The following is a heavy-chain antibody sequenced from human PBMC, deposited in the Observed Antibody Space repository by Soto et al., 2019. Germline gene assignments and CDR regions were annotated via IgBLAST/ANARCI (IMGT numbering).Heavy chain of an antibody. J-gene: IGHJ5*02. CDR1: GYTFTSYG. Sequence: ASVKVSCKASGYTFTSYGISWVRQAPGQGLEWMGRISAYNGNTNYAQKLQGRVTMTTDTSTSTAYMELRSLRSDDTAVYYCARGGGYCSSTSCPNWFDPWGQGTLVTVSS. CDR2: ISAYNGNT. V-gene: IGHV1-18*01. D-gene: IGHD2-2*01. CDR3: ARGGGYCSSTSCPNWFDP.